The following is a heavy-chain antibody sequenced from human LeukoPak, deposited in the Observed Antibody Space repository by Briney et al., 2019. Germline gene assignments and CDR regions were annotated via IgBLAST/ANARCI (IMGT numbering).Heavy chain of an antibody. CDR1: GYTFTDYY. CDR2: INPNSGGT. V-gene: IGHV1-2*02. J-gene: IGHJ4*02. Sequence: GASVKVSCKASGYTFTDYYMHWVRQAPGQGLEWMGWINPNSGGTVYAQKFQGRVAMTGDTSISTAYMELSSLRSDDTAVYYCARDHPTSGFDYWGQGTLVTVSS. CDR3: ARDHPTSGFDY.